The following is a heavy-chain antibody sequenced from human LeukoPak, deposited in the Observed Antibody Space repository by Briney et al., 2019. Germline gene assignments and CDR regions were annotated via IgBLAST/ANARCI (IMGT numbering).Heavy chain of an antibody. CDR2: INHSGST. V-gene: IGHV4-34*01. CDR1: GGSISSYF. D-gene: IGHD3-9*01. Sequence: SETLSLTCTVSGGSISSYFWGWIRQSPGKGLEWIGEINHSGSTNYNPSLKSRVTISVDTSKNQFSLKLSSVTAADTAVYYCARGSPYYDILTVYYLNYFDYWGQGTLVTVSS. J-gene: IGHJ4*02. CDR3: ARGSPYYDILTVYYLNYFDY.